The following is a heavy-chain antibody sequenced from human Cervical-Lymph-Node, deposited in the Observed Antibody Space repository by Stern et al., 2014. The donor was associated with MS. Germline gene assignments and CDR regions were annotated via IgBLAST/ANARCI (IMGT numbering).Heavy chain of an antibody. J-gene: IGHJ5*02. V-gene: IGHV1-69*01. CDR1: GGTFSKFP. D-gene: IGHD6-13*01. CDR2: LFPGFGTP. CDR3: ALSSETSDRWYSLGYDL. Sequence: VQLLESEAEVTKPGSSVKVSCKASGGTFSKFPSSWVRQAPGPGLEWIVGLFPGFGTPTYAQEFRGMVTITADVSTSTVYMELSSLRSDDTAVYYCALSSETSDRWYSLGYDLWGQGTLVTVSS.